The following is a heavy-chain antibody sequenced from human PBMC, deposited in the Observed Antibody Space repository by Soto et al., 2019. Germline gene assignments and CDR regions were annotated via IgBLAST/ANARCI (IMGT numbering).Heavy chain of an antibody. J-gene: IGHJ1*01. Sequence: EVQVVESGGGLVQPGGSLRLSCAASGFTFSRYWMMWVRKATGKGLEWVANINEDGSKKYHLDSVKGRFTISRDNAKNSLYLQINSLRDEDTSVFYCPREELGGPDKWGQCLLVTVA. CDR1: GFTFSRYW. CDR3: PREELGGPDK. CDR2: INEDGSKK. V-gene: IGHV3-7*04. D-gene: IGHD1-7*01.